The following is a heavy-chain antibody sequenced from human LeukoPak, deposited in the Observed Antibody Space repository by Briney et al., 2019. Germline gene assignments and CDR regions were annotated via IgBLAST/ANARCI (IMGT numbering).Heavy chain of an antibody. CDR1: GFTFSSYG. J-gene: IGHJ6*03. CDR2: ISYDGSNK. CDR3: AKDVMDV. V-gene: IGHV3-30*18. Sequence: GRSLRLSCAASGFTFSSYGMHWVRQAPGKGLEWVAVISYDGSNKYYADSVKGRFTISRDNSKNTLYLQMNSLRAEDTAVYYCAKDVMDVWGKGTTVTVSS.